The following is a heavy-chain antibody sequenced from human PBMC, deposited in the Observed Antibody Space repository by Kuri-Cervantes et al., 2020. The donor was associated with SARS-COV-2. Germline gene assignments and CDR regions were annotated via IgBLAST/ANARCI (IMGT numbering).Heavy chain of an antibody. J-gene: IGHJ2*01. CDR1: GRSISSVGYY. CDR3: ARGSPDYCSSTSCYMDLGWYFDL. CDR2: IYYSGST. D-gene: IGHD2-2*02. Sequence: TLSLTCTVAGRSISSVGYYCSWLRQHPGKGLEWIGYIYYSGSTYYNPSLKSRVTISVDTSKNQFSLKLSSVTAADTAVYYCARGSPDYCSSTSCYMDLGWYFDLWGRGPLVTVSS. V-gene: IGHV4-31*03.